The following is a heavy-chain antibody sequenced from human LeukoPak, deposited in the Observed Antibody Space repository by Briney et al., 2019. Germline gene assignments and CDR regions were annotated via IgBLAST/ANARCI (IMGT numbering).Heavy chain of an antibody. CDR2: ISSDGGST. D-gene: IGHD6-19*01. J-gene: IGHJ4*02. CDR3: VNQISGWVY. V-gene: IGHV3-64D*06. Sequence: GGSLRLSCSASGFSFSSLRMHWVRQAPGKGLEYVSGISSDGGSTYHADSVKGRFTISRDNSKNTLFIQVSSLRPEDTAVYYCVNQISGWVYWGRGTLVTVSS. CDR1: GFSFSSLR.